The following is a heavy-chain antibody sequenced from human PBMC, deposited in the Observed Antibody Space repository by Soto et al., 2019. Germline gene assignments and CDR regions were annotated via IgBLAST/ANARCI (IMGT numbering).Heavy chain of an antibody. CDR2: INSDGSST. CDR3: AREGTYYDFWSGLYYYGMDV. Sequence: RLSCAASGFTFSIYWMHWVRQAPGKGLVWVSRINSDGSSTSYADSVKGRFTISRDNAKNTLYLQMNSLRAEDTAVYYCAREGTYYDFWSGLYYYGMDVWGQGTTVTVSS. CDR1: GFTFSIYW. D-gene: IGHD3-3*01. V-gene: IGHV3-74*01. J-gene: IGHJ6*02.